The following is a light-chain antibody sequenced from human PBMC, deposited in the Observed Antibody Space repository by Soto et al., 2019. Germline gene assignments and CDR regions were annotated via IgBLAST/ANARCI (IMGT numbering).Light chain of an antibody. Sequence: SYELTQPPSVSVAPGKTARITCGGNNIGRKSVHWYQQKPGQAPVLVIYYDSDRPSGIPERFSGSNSGNTATLTISRVEAGDEADYYCQVWDSSSDHPVVFSGWTKLTVL. CDR1: NIGRKS. J-gene: IGLJ2*01. V-gene: IGLV3-21*04. CDR2: YDS. CDR3: QVWDSSSDHPVV.